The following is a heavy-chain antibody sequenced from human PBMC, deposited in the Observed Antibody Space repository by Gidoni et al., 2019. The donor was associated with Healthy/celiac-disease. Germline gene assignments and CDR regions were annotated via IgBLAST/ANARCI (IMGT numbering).Heavy chain of an antibody. V-gene: IGHV3-23*04. D-gene: IGHD5-12*01. Sequence: EVQLVESGGGLVQPGGSLRLSCAASGFTFSSYAMSWVRQAPGQGLEWVSAISGSGGSTYYADSVKGRFTISRDNSKNTLYLQMNSLRAEDTAVYYCAKGTDGYNPYEENWYFDLWGRGTLVTVSS. CDR1: GFTFSSYA. CDR2: ISGSGGST. J-gene: IGHJ2*01. CDR3: AKGTDGYNPYEENWYFDL.